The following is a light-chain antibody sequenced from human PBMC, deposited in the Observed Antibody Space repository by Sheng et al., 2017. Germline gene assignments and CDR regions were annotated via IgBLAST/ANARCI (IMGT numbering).Light chain of an antibody. J-gene: IGLJ2*01. V-gene: IGLV2-23*02. CDR2: DVS. CDR3: CSYAGSSTVV. Sequence: QSALTQPPSASGSPGQSVTISCTGTSSDVGGYNLVSWYQQHPGKAPKLMIYDVSKRPSGVSNRFSGSKSGNTASLTISGLQAEDEADYYCCSYAGSSTVVFGGGTKLTVL. CDR1: SSDVGGYNL.